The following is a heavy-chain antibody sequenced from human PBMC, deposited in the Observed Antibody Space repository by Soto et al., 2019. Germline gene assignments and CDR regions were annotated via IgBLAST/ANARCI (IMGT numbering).Heavy chain of an antibody. CDR3: ARGVAGTGFDL. D-gene: IGHD6-19*01. CDR2: TYYRSNWRH. J-gene: IGHJ4*02. V-gene: IGHV6-1*01. CDR1: GDGISSNTAC. Sequence: SQTLTRTCAISGDGISSNTACWNWIRKSPSRGLEWLGRTYYRSNWRHDYAVSVKSRITVNPDTSKNHFSLQLNSVTPDDTAVYYCARGVAGTGFDLWGQGTLVTVSS.